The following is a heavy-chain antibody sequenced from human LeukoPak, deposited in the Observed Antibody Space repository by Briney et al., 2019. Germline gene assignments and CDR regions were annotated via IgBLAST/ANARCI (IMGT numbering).Heavy chain of an antibody. CDR3: ARSGDNYYYHYMDV. CDR1: GFIFCNYD. Sequence: PGRSLRLSCAASGFIFCNYDMHWVRQAPGKGLEWVAVISHDGRNKYYGDLVKGRFTISRDNSKNTLYLQMNSLGVEDTAVYYCARSGDNYYYHYMDVWGKGTTVTVSS. J-gene: IGHJ6*03. D-gene: IGHD1-26*01. CDR2: ISHDGRNK. V-gene: IGHV3-30*03.